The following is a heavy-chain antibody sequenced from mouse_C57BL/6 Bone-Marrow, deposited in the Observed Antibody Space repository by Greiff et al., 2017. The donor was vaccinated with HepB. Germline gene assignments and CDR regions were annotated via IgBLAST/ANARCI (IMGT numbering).Heavy chain of an antibody. D-gene: IGHD2-3*01. CDR1: GYAFSSSW. V-gene: IGHV1-82*01. Sequence: VKLMESGPELVKPGASVKISCKASGYAFSSSWMNWVKQRPGKGLEWIGRIYPGDGDTNYNGKFKGKATLTADKSSSTAYMQLSSLTSEDSAVYFCARWGDGYWAWFAYWGQGTLVTVSA. J-gene: IGHJ3*01. CDR3: ARWGDGYWAWFAY. CDR2: IYPGDGDT.